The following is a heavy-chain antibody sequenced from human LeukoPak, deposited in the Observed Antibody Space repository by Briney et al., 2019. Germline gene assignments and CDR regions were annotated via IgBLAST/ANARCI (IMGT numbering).Heavy chain of an antibody. CDR3: ARVGIWRQNPKFDY. V-gene: IGHV4-31*03. D-gene: IGHD3-3*01. CDR2: IYYSGST. J-gene: IGHJ4*02. CDR1: GGSISSGGYY. Sequence: PSETLSLTCTVSGGSISSGGYYWSWIRQHPRKGLEWIGYIYYSGSTYYNPSLKSRVTISVDTSKNQFSLKLSSVTAADTAVYYCARVGIWRQNPKFDYWGQGTLVTVSS.